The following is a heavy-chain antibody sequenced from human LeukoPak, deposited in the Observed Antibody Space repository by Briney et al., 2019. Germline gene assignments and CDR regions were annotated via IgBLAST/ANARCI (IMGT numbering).Heavy chain of an antibody. Sequence: GVSLRFSCAASGVTISSNWMHWVRQSPGKGLLWVSRTNSDGSDISYADSVKGRFTISRENAKNTLYLQMRSLRVDDTAVYYCAKEEICANGVWSSCMDVWGKGTPVTVSS. J-gene: IGHJ6*03. CDR1: GVTISSNW. V-gene: IGHV3-74*01. D-gene: IGHD2-8*01. CDR3: AKEEICANGVWSSCMDV. CDR2: TNSDGSDI.